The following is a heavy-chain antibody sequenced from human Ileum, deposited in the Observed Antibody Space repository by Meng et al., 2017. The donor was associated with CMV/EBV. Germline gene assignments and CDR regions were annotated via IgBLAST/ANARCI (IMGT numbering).Heavy chain of an antibody. J-gene: IGHJ5*02. D-gene: IGHD2-2*01. CDR2: ITGHGTST. CDR1: FGFSRYA. Sequence: FGFSRYAMSWVGLAPEKGLEWVSDITGHGTSTYYADSVRGRFTIPRDNSKNTLYLQMNRLRREDTAVYYCAKALCRLSSDTSCSEDAWGLGTLVTVSS. CDR3: AKALCRLSSDTSCSEDA. V-gene: IGHV3-23*01.